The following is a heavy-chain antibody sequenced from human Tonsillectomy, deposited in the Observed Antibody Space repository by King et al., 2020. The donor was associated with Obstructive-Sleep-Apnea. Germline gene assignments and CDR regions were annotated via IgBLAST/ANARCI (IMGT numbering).Heavy chain of an antibody. D-gene: IGHD1/OR15-1a*01. CDR3: ARRAFGVEHNFDY. V-gene: IGHV5-51*01. CDR2: IYPGDSDT. Sequence: QLVQSGAEVKKPGESLKISCKGSGYSFTSYWIGWVRQMPGKGLEWMGIIYPGDSDTRYIPSFQGQVTISADKSISTSYLQGSRLKASDSAMFYCARRAFGVEHNFDYWGQGTLVTVSS. CDR1: GYSFTSYW. J-gene: IGHJ4*02.